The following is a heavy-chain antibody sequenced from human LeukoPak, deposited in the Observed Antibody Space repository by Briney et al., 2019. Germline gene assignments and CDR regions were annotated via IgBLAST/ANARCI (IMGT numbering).Heavy chain of an antibody. CDR3: ARSPFMVRGAYNWFDP. D-gene: IGHD3-10*01. J-gene: IGHJ5*02. Sequence: PSETLSLTCTVSGGSVSSGSCYWNWVRQPPGQGLEWIGYIYYSGSTNYKSSLKSRVTISVDTSKNQFSLKLSSVTAADTAVYYCARSPFMVRGAYNWFDPWGQGTLVTVSS. CDR1: GGSVSSGSCY. CDR2: IYYSGST. V-gene: IGHV4-61*01.